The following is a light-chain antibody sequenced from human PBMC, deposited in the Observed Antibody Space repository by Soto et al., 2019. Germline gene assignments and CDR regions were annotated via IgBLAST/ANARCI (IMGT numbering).Light chain of an antibody. CDR1: SNDVGGYNY. CDR3: SSYTGSSTPPYV. V-gene: IGLV2-14*01. Sequence: QSALTQPASVSGSPGQSITISCTGTSNDVGGYNYVSWYQQHPGKAPKLMIYEVSNRPSGVSNRLSGSKSGNTASLTISGLQAEDEADYYCSSYTGSSTPPYVLGTGTKLTVL. CDR2: EVS. J-gene: IGLJ1*01.